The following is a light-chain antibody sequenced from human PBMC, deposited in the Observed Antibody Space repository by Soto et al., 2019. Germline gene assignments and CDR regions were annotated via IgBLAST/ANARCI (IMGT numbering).Light chain of an antibody. CDR3: SSYTSSSTLV. CDR1: SSDVGGYNY. CDR2: EVS. J-gene: IGLJ2*01. V-gene: IGLV2-14*01. Sequence: QSVLTQPASVSGSPGPSITISCTGTSSDVGGYNYVSWYQQHPGKAPKLMIYEVSNRPSGVSNRFSGSKSGNTASLTISGRQAEDEADYYCSSYTSSSTLVFGGGTKLTVL.